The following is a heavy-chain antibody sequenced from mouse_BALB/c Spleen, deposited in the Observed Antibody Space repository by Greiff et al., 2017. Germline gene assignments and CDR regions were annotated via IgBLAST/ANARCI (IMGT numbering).Heavy chain of an antibody. CDR1: GYTFTSYY. V-gene: IGHV1S56*01. D-gene: IGHD2-3*01. CDR2: IYPGNVNT. Sequence: VQLQQSGPELVKPGASVRISCKASGYTFTSYYIHWVKQRPGQGLEWIGWIYPGNVNTKYNEKFKGKATLTADKSSSTAYMQLSSLTSEDSAVYFCARDDGYYSYYAMDYWGQGTSVTVSS. J-gene: IGHJ4*01. CDR3: ARDDGYYSYYAMDY.